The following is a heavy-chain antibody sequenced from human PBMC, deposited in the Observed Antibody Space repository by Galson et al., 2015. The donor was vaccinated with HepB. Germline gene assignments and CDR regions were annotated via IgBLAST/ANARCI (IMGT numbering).Heavy chain of an antibody. V-gene: IGHV3-30*02. CDR1: GFTFSNYG. Sequence: SLRLSCAASGFTFSNYGMHWVRQAPGKGLQWVALIRYDGNNKDYADSVKGRFTISRDNSKNTLYLQMNSLRAEDTAVYYCAKIRGRVGYSSGWDHFYFNYNGMDVWGQGTTVTVSS. J-gene: IGHJ6*02. CDR3: AKIRGRVGYSSGWDHFYFNYNGMDV. CDR2: IRYDGNNK. D-gene: IGHD6-19*01.